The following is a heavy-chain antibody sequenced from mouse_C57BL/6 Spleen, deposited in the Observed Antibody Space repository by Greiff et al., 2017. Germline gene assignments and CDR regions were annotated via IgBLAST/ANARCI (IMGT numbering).Heavy chain of an antibody. J-gene: IGHJ1*03. CDR1: GFNIKDYY. Sequence: EVQLQQSGAELVRPGASVKLSCTASGFNIKDYYMHWVKQRPEQGLEWIGRIDPEDGDTEYAPKFQGKATMTADTSSNTAYLQLSSLTSEDTAVFYCTMGLRRPGYFDVWGTVTAVTVSS. D-gene: IGHD2-2*01. V-gene: IGHV14-1*01. CDR3: TMGLRRPGYFDV. CDR2: IDPEDGDT.